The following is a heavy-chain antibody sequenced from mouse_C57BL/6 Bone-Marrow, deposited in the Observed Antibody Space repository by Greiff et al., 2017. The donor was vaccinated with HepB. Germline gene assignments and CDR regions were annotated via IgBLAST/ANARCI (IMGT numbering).Heavy chain of an antibody. CDR2: IDPSDSYT. J-gene: IGHJ1*03. V-gene: IGHV1-69*01. CDR3: AREGLITFDV. D-gene: IGHD1-1*01. CDR1: GYTFTSYW. Sequence: VQLQQSGAELVMPGASVKLPCKASGYTFTSYWMHWVKQRPGQGLEWIGEIDPSDSYTNYNQKFKGKSTLTVDKSSSTAYMQLSSLTSEDSAVYYCAREGLITFDVWGTGTTVTVSS.